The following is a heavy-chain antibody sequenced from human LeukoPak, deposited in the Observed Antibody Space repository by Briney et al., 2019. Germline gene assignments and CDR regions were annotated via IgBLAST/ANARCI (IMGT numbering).Heavy chain of an antibody. CDR2: IIPIFGTA. D-gene: IGHD3-10*01. CDR3: ANSPDTITMVRGVITGTYWFDP. CDR1: GGTFSSYA. Sequence: ASVKVSCKASGGTFSSYAISWVRQAPGQGLEWMGGIIPIFGTANYAQKFQGRVTITTDESTSTAYMELRSLRSEDTAVYYCANSPDTITMVRGVITGTYWFDPWGQGTLVTVSS. J-gene: IGHJ5*02. V-gene: IGHV1-69*05.